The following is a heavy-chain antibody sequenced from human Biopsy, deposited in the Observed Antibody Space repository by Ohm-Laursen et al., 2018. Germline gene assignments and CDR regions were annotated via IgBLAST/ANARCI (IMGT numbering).Heavy chain of an antibody. CDR1: GGTFSNYA. V-gene: IGHV1-69*10. CDR3: AIPFQYYDSWGGYPPFDY. D-gene: IGHD3-3*01. J-gene: IGHJ4*02. CDR2: IIAVSGLV. Sequence: SVKVSCKASGGTFSNYAISWVRQAPGEGLEWMGGIIAVSGLVNYAPKFQGRVSITADKSTTTAYMELSNLKSEDTAVYYCAIPFQYYDSWGGYPPFDYWGQGTLVTVSS.